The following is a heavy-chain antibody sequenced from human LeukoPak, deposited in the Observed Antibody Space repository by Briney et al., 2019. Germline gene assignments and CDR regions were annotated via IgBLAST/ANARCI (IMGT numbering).Heavy chain of an antibody. D-gene: IGHD3-9*01. Sequence: GESLKISCKGSGYSFTNYWIGWVRQMPGKGLEWIGLIYPGDCDTKYSPSFQGQVTISVDKSISTAHLQWSSLKASDTAMYYCARHTTGYMRSLDGLIWFDPWGQGTLVTVSS. J-gene: IGHJ5*02. CDR2: IYPGDCDT. V-gene: IGHV5-51*01. CDR1: GYSFTNYW. CDR3: ARHTTGYMRSLDGLIWFDP.